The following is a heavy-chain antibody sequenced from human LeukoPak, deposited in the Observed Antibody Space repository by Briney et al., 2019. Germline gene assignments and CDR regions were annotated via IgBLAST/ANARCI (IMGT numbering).Heavy chain of an antibody. Sequence: PGGSLRLSCAASGFTFSSYAMSWVRQAPGKGLEWVSAISGSGGSTYYADSVKGRFTISRDNSKNTLYLQMNSLRAEDTAVYYCAKYPTMTTVTIEIDYWGQGTLVTVSS. CDR1: GFTFSSYA. V-gene: IGHV3-23*01. CDR3: AKYPTMTTVTIEIDY. J-gene: IGHJ4*02. CDR2: ISGSGGST. D-gene: IGHD4-17*01.